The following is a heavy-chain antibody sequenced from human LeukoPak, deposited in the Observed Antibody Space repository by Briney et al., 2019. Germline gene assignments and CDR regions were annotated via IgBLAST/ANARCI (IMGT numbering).Heavy chain of an antibody. V-gene: IGHV1-24*01. CDR3: ATVPAYGSGSPFDY. CDR1: GYTLTELS. Sequence: GASVKVSCKVSGYTLTELSMHWVRQAPGKGLEWRGGFDPEDGETIYAQKFQGRVTMTEDTSTDTAYMELSSLRSEDTAVYYCATVPAYGSGSPFDYWGQGTLVTVSS. J-gene: IGHJ4*02. D-gene: IGHD3-10*01. CDR2: FDPEDGET.